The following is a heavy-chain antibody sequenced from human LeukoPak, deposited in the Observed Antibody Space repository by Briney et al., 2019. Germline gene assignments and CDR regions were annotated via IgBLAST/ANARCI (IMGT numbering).Heavy chain of an antibody. J-gene: IGHJ4*02. V-gene: IGHV1-46*01. Sequence: ASVKVSCKASGYTFTSCYMHWVRQAPGQGLEWMGIINPSNGATSYAQKFQGRVTMTGDTSTSTVYMELSSLRSEDTAVYYCATAPPSGTYYYFDYWGQGTLVTVSS. CDR2: INPSNGAT. D-gene: IGHD1-26*01. CDR3: ATAPPSGTYYYFDY. CDR1: GYTFTSCY.